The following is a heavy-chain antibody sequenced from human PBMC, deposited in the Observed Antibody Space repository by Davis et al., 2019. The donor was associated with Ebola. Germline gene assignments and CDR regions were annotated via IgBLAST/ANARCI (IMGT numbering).Heavy chain of an antibody. CDR2: ISSSSSYI. CDR1: GFTFSSYS. V-gene: IGHV3-21*04. D-gene: IGHD2-15*01. Sequence: GESLKISCAASGFTFSSYSMNWVRQAPGKGLEWVSSISSSSSYIYYADSVKGRFTISRDNAKNSLYLQMNSLRAEDTAVYYCARDPLWTPSGRGWFDPWGQGTLVTVSS. CDR3: ARDPLWTPSGRGWFDP. J-gene: IGHJ5*02.